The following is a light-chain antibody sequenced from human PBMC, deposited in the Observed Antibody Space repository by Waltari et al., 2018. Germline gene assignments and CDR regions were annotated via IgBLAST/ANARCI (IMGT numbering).Light chain of an antibody. V-gene: IGLV2-23*01. Sequence: QSVLTQPASVSGSPGQSIAISCIDINSDVGTYSLVSWYQQRSGKAPQLIIFEGTKRPSGISSCFAGSMSGSTASLTISGLRPEDEADYYCYSYSLRGRVFGGGTKLTVL. J-gene: IGLJ2*01. CDR1: NSDVGTYSL. CDR3: YSYSLRGRV. CDR2: EGT.